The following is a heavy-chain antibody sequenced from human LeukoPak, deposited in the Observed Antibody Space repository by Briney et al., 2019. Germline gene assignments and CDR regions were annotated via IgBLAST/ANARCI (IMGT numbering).Heavy chain of an antibody. CDR3: ARGRPFYYDSSGHLDY. CDR1: GFTVSSNY. V-gene: IGHV3-53*04. D-gene: IGHD3-22*01. Sequence: GGSLRLSCAASGFTVSSNYMSWVRQAPGKGLEWVSVIYSGGSTYYADSVKGQFTISRHNSKNTLYLQMNSLRAEDTAVYYCARGRPFYYDSSGHLDYWGQGTLVTVSS. CDR2: IYSGGST. J-gene: IGHJ4*02.